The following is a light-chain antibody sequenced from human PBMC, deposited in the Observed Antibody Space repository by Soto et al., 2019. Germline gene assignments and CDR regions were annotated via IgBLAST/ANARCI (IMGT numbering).Light chain of an antibody. Sequence: QSALTQPASVSGSPGQSITISCTGTSSDVGGYNYVSWFQHHPGKAPKLIIYEVSNRPSGVSNRFSGSKSGNAASLTISGLQTEDEADYYCNSYTSSSSYVFGTGTKLTVL. J-gene: IGLJ1*01. CDR3: NSYTSSSSYV. V-gene: IGLV2-14*01. CDR1: SSDVGGYNY. CDR2: EVS.